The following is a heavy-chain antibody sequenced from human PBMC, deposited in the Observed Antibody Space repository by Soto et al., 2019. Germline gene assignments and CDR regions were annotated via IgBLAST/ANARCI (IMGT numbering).Heavy chain of an antibody. CDR2: IYYSGST. Sequence: QVQLQESGPGLVKPSETLSLTCTVSGGSISSYYWSWIRQPPGKGLEWIGYIYYSGSTNYNPSLKSRVTTSVDTSKNQSSLKLSSVTAADTAVYYCARRYGSFFDIWGQGTMVTVSS. D-gene: IGHD3-10*01. V-gene: IGHV4-59*08. J-gene: IGHJ3*02. CDR3: ARRYGSFFDI. CDR1: GGSISSYY.